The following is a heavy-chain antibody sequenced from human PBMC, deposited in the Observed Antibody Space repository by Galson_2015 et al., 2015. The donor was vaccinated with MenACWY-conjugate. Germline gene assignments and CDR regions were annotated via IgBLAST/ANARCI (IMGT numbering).Heavy chain of an antibody. V-gene: IGHV3-74*01. CDR3: VREFFAGGGRTLDV. Sequence: SLRLSCAASGFFFNSYWMHWVRQAPGKGLVWVSRINSDGRSTSYADSVKGRFSISRDNAKNSIFLQMNSLRAEDTAVYYCVREFFAGGGRTLDVWGQGTTVIVSS. CDR1: GFFFNSYW. CDR2: INSDGRST. J-gene: IGHJ6*02. D-gene: IGHD3-16*01.